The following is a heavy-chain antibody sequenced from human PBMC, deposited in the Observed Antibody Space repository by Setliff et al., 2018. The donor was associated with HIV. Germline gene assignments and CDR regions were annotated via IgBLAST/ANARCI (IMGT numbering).Heavy chain of an antibody. J-gene: IGHJ2*01. CDR1: GNTFINFD. CDR3: ARDDHYYDSGSYYSDWYFDL. CDR2: MNPNSGNT. D-gene: IGHD3-10*01. V-gene: IGHV1-8*03. Sequence: ASVKVSCKASGNTFINFDINWVRQAAGQGLEWMGWMNPNSGNTGYAQKFQGRVTITADESTSTADMELSSLRSEDTAVYYCARDDHYYDSGSYYSDWYFDLWGRGTLVTVSS.